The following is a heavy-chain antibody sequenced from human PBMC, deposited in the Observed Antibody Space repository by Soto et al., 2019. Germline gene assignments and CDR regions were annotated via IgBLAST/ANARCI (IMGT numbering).Heavy chain of an antibody. Sequence: EVQLVESGGGLVKPGGSLRLSCAASGFTFSSYSMNWVRQAPGKGLEWVSSISSSSSYIYYADSVKGRFTISRDNAKNSLYLQMNRLRAEDTAVYYCASLYCSGGSCYTDYYYMDVWGKGTTVTVSS. V-gene: IGHV3-21*01. CDR3: ASLYCSGGSCYTDYYYMDV. D-gene: IGHD2-15*01. CDR2: ISSSSSYI. J-gene: IGHJ6*03. CDR1: GFTFSSYS.